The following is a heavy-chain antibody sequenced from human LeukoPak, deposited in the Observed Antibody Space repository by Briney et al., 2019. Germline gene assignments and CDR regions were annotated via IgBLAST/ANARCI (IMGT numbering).Heavy chain of an antibody. J-gene: IGHJ4*02. D-gene: IGHD6-19*01. Sequence: GGSLRLSCAASGFTFSYYYMSWIRPAPGKGLEWVSYISSSSSYTNYADSVKGRFTISRDNAKNSLYLQMNSLRAEDTAVYYCARDERSGWYQEGFDYWGQGTLVTVSS. CDR3: ARDERSGWYQEGFDY. CDR2: ISSSSSYT. CDR1: GFTFSYYY. V-gene: IGHV3-11*06.